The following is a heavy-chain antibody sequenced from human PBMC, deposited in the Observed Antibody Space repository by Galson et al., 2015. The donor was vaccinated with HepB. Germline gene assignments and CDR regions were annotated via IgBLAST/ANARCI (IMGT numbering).Heavy chain of an antibody. CDR3: ARGDPYGSGWYTYSMDV. V-gene: IGHV3-30-3*01. Sequence: SLRLSCAASGFTFTNYAMHWVRQAPGKGLEWVAVISYDGSIKVYADSVRGRFTISRDNSRNALYLQMNSLRAEDTAVYHCARGDPYGSGWYTYSMDVWGQGTTVTVSS. CDR1: GFTFTNYA. D-gene: IGHD6-19*01. CDR2: ISYDGSIK. J-gene: IGHJ6*02.